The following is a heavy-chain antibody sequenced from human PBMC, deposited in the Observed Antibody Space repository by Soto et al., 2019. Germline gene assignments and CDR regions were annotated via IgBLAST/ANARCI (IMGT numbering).Heavy chain of an antibody. Sequence: EVQLLESGGGLVQPGASLRLSCAASGFTFSSYAMSWVRQAPGKGLEWVSAISGSGGSTYYADSVKGRFTISRDNSKNTLYLQMNSLRAEDTAVYYCAKVQGHYDYIWGSPLGWFDYWGQGTLVTVSS. D-gene: IGHD3-16*01. CDR2: ISGSGGST. J-gene: IGHJ4*02. CDR1: GFTFSSYA. CDR3: AKVQGHYDYIWGSPLGWFDY. V-gene: IGHV3-23*01.